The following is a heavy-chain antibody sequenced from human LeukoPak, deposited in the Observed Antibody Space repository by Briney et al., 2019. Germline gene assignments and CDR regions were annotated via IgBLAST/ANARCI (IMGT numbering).Heavy chain of an antibody. V-gene: IGHV1-46*01. D-gene: IGHD5-12*01. CDR3: ARDLLGGYDQTGYYFDY. CDR1: GYTFTSYY. CDR2: INPSGGST. Sequence: GASVKVSCKASGYTFTSYYMHWVRQAPGQGLEWMGIINPSGGSTSYAQKFQGRVTMTRDMSTSTVYMELSSLRSEDTAVYYCARDLLGGYDQTGYYFDYWGQGTLVTVSS. J-gene: IGHJ4*02.